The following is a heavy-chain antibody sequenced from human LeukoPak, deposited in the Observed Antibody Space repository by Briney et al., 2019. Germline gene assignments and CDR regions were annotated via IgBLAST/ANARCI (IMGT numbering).Heavy chain of an antibody. J-gene: IGHJ4*02. CDR2: ISSKLYGGTI. Sequence: SGGSLRLSCTASGFIFGDYAMSWFRQAPGKGLEWVGFISSKLYGGTIKYAASVRGRFTISRDDSKSIAYLQMNSLKVEDTAVYYCTRDGSASYAGFNYWGQGTLVTVSS. CDR3: TRDGSASYAGFNY. D-gene: IGHD1-26*01. CDR1: GFIFGDYA. V-gene: IGHV3-49*03.